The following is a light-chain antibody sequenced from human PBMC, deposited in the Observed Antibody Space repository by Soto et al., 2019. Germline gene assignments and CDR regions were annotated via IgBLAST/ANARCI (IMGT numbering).Light chain of an antibody. Sequence: QSVVTQPPSASGALGQRVTISCTGSSSNIGAGYDVHWYQQFPGSAPRLLIFSNNNRPSGVPDRFSGSKSGTSASLDISGLQADDEADYYCQSFDTRLKSVVFGGGTKLTVL. CDR2: SNN. CDR1: SSNIGAGYD. J-gene: IGLJ2*01. V-gene: IGLV1-40*01. CDR3: QSFDTRLKSVV.